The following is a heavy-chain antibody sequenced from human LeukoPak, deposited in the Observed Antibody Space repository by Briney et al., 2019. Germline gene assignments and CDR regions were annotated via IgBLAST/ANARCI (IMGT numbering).Heavy chain of an antibody. D-gene: IGHD5-12*01. V-gene: IGHV4-34*01. J-gene: IGHJ4*02. Sequence: SETLSLTCAVYGVAFSGYYWSWIRQPPGKGLEWIGEINHSGSTNYNPSLKSRVTISVDTSKNQFSLKLSSVTAADTAVYYCARGYSGYDPFDYWGQGTLVTVSS. CDR3: ARGYSGYDPFDY. CDR2: INHSGST. CDR1: GVAFSGYY.